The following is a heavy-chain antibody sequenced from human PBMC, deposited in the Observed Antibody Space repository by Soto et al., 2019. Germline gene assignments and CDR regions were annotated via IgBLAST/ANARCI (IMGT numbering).Heavy chain of an antibody. D-gene: IGHD1-1*01. Sequence: EVQLVESGGGLVQPGGSLRLSCAASGFTVSSNYMSWVRQAPGKGLEWVSVIYSGGSTYYADSVKGRFTISRENSKNRLYLQMNSLRAEDTAVYYCASWRAPYFDYWGQGTLVTVSS. CDR1: GFTVSSNY. CDR2: IYSGGST. J-gene: IGHJ4*02. CDR3: ASWRAPYFDY. V-gene: IGHV3-66*01.